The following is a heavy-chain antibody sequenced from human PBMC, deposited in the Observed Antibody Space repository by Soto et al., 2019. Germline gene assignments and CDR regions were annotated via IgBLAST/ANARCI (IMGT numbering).Heavy chain of an antibody. J-gene: IGHJ1*01. CDR3: ARVSQSFIEYFQY. Sequence: GGSLRLSCAASGFTFRSYEIIWVRQAPGKGLEWVSYISISGSTIYYADSVKGRFTISRDNAKNSLYLQMNSLRAEDTAVYNCARVSQSFIEYFQYWGKGTLVTVSS. D-gene: IGHD3-16*02. CDR2: ISISGSTI. V-gene: IGHV3-48*03. CDR1: GFTFRSYE.